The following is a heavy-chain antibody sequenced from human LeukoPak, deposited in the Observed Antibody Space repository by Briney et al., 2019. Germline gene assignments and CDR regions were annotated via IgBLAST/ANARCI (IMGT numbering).Heavy chain of an antibody. Sequence: SSETLSLTCTVSGGSISSGSYYWSWIRQPAGKGLEWIGRIYTSGSTNYNPSLKSRVTISVDTSKNQFSLKLSSVTAADTAVYYCARGGYCGGDCYFYYWGQGTLVTVSS. CDR3: ARGGYCGGDCYFYY. J-gene: IGHJ4*02. CDR1: GGSISSGSYY. CDR2: IYTSGST. V-gene: IGHV4-61*02. D-gene: IGHD2-21*02.